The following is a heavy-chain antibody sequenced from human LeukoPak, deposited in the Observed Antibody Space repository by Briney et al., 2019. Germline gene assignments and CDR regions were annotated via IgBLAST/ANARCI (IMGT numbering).Heavy chain of an antibody. CDR3: ARDRGKGAANNDY. CDR2: MNPNSGNT. Sequence: ASVKVSCKASGYTFTSYDINWVRQATGQGLEWMGWMNPNSGNTGYAQKFQGRVTITRNTSISTAYMELSRLRSDDTAVYYCARDRGKGAANNDYWGQGTLVTVSS. D-gene: IGHD1-26*01. J-gene: IGHJ4*02. V-gene: IGHV1-8*03. CDR1: GYTFTSYD.